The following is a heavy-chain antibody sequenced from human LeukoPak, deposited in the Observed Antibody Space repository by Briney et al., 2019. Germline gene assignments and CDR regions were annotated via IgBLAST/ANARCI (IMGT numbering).Heavy chain of an antibody. CDR1: RFTFSSYG. V-gene: IGHV3-30*02. J-gene: IGHJ4*02. Sequence: GGSLRLSCAASRFTFSSYGMHWVRQAPGKGLEWVAFIRYDGSNKYYADSVKGRFTISRDNSKNTLYLQMNSLRAEDTAVYYCAKDKNNDSSGYMDYWGQGTLVTVSS. CDR3: AKDKNNDSSGYMDY. CDR2: IRYDGSNK. D-gene: IGHD3-22*01.